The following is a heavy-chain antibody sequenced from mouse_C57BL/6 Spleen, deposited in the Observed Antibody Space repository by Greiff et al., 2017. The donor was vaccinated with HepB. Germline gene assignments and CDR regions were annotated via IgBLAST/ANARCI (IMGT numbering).Heavy chain of an antibody. D-gene: IGHD2-4*01. V-gene: IGHV2-2*01. CDR2: IWSGGST. J-gene: IGHJ2*01. CDR3: ASPIDYDYAFDY. CDR1: GFSLTSSG. Sequence: QVQLKQSGPGLVQPSQSLSITCTVSGFSLTSSGVHWVRQSPGKGLEWLGVIWSGGSTDYNAAFISRLSISKDNSKSQVFFKMNSLQADDTAIYYCASPIDYDYAFDYWGQGTTLTVSS.